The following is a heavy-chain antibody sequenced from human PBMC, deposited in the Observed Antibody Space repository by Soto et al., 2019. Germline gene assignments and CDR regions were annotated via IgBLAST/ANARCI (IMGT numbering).Heavy chain of an antibody. CDR3: AREPNSPSGSYYRRFDY. J-gene: IGHJ4*02. CDR1: GGSFSGYY. CDR2: INHSGST. D-gene: IGHD3-10*01. Sequence: PSETLSLTCAVYGGSFSGYYWSWIRQPPGKGLEWIGEINHSGSTNYNPSLKSRVTISVDTSKNQFSLKLSSVTAADTAVYYCAREPNSPSGSYYRRFDYWGQGTLVTVSS. V-gene: IGHV4-34*01.